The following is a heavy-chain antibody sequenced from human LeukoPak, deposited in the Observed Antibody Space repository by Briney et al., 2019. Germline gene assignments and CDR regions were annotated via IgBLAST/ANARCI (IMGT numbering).Heavy chain of an antibody. CDR3: AMIQLWLGGGPEADVDY. Sequence: GGSLRLSCAASGFTFSSYGMHWVRQAPGKGLEGVAVIWYDGSNKYYADSVKGRFTISRDNSKNTLYLQMNSLRAEDTAVYYCAMIQLWLGGGPEADVDYWGQGTLVTVSS. CDR1: GFTFSSYG. CDR2: IWYDGSNK. V-gene: IGHV3-33*01. D-gene: IGHD5-18*01. J-gene: IGHJ4*02.